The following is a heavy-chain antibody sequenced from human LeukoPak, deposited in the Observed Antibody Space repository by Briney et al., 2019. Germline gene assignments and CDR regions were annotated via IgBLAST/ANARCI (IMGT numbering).Heavy chain of an antibody. CDR2: IKQDGSEK. CDR1: DFTLSTYW. Sequence: GGPLRLSCAASDFTLSTYWMSWVRQAPGKGVEWVAYIKQDGSEKNYVDSVKGRFTISRDNAKNLLYLQMNSLRAEDTAVYYCARNRASLDYWGQGALVTVSS. D-gene: IGHD2/OR15-2a*01. J-gene: IGHJ4*02. V-gene: IGHV3-7*04. CDR3: ARNRASLDY.